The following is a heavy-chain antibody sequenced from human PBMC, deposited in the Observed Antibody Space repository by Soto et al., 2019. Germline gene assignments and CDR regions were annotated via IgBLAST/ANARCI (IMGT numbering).Heavy chain of an antibody. V-gene: IGHV2-26*01. CDR1: GFSRTTGKMG. J-gene: IGHJ6*01. D-gene: IGHD4-17*01. CDR3: ARMNVDYYQVYYAMDV. CDR2: IFSDNER. Sequence: QVTLKESGPALVKPTETLTLTCTVSGFSRTTGKMGVSWLRQPPGKAREGLAHIFSDNERSYSTSLQGRLTRSKDTSGSQVVLSMTNVDPVDTATYYWARMNVDYYQVYYAMDVGGQGTTVTFSS.